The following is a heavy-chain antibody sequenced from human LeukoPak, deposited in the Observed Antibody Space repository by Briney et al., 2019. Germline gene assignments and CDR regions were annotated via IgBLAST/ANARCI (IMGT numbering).Heavy chain of an antibody. J-gene: IGHJ4*02. V-gene: IGHV5-51*01. CDR3: ARVFDSSGNPNTNFDY. CDR1: GYSFTSCW. CDR2: IYPGDSDT. Sequence: GESLKISCKGSGYSFTSCWIGWVRQMPGEGLEWMGIIYPGDSDTRYSPSFQGQVTISADKSISTAYLQWSSLKASDTAMYYCARVFDSSGNPNTNFDYWGQGTLVTVSS. D-gene: IGHD3-22*01.